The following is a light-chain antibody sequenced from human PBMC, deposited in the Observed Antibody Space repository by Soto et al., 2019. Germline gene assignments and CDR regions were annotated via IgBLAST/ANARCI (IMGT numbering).Light chain of an antibody. V-gene: IGLV1-47*01. J-gene: IGLJ3*02. CDR3: AAWDDSLSGWV. Sequence: QSALTQPPSASGTPGQRITISCSGSSSNIGSNYVYWYQQLPGTAPKLLIYRNNQRPSGVPDRFSGSKSDSSASLAISGLRSDDEADYYCAAWDDSLSGWVFGGGTQLTVL. CDR2: RNN. CDR1: SSNIGSNY.